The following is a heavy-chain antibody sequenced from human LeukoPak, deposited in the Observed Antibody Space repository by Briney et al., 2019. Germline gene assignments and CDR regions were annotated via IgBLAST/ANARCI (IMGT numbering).Heavy chain of an antibody. V-gene: IGHV3-66*01. CDR1: GFTVSSNY. Sequence: GGSLRLSCAASGFTVSSNYMSWVRQAPGKGLEWVSIIYGADSTYYADSVKGRFTISRDNSKNTLYLQMNSLRAEDTAVYYCARSGFGVLYYYGMDVWRQGTTVTVSS. J-gene: IGHJ6*02. CDR2: IYGADST. CDR3: ARSGFGVLYYYGMDV. D-gene: IGHD3-10*01.